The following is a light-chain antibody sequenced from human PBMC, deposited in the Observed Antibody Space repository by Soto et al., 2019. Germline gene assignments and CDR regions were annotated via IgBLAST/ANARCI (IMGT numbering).Light chain of an antibody. Sequence: EIVMTQSPATLSVSPGDRATLSCRASQSVTNNLAWYQQKPGQAPSVLIYGASTRATGVPARFSGRGSGTEFSLTISGLQSEDLGVYYCHQYNIWLKTFGQGTKLEIK. CDR2: GAS. V-gene: IGKV3-15*01. CDR3: HQYNIWLKT. CDR1: QSVTNN. J-gene: IGKJ2*01.